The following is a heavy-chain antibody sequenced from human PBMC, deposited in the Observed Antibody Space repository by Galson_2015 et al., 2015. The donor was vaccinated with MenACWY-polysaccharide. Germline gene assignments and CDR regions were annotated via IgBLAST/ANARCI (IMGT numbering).Heavy chain of an antibody. V-gene: IGHV3-11*01. CDR3: ARDPSYSSGEKRRYFDL. D-gene: IGHD6-19*01. J-gene: IGHJ2*01. Sequence: SLRLSCAASGFTFSDYYMSWIRQAPGKGLEWVSYISSSGSTIYYADSVKGRFTTSRDNAKNSLYLQMNSLRAEDTAVYYCARDPSYSSGEKRRYFDLWGRGTLVTVSS. CDR1: GFTFSDYY. CDR2: ISSSGSTI.